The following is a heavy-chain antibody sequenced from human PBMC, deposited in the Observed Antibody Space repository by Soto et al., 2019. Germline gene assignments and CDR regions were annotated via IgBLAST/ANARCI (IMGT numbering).Heavy chain of an antibody. D-gene: IGHD2-8*01. Sequence: SETLSLTCTVSGGSISSSSYYWGWIRQPPGKGLEWIGSIYYSGSIYYNPSLKSRVTISVDTSKNQFSLKLSSVTAADTAVYYCARHQLPVYATSFDYWGQGTLVTVSS. J-gene: IGHJ4*02. CDR3: ARHQLPVYATSFDY. V-gene: IGHV4-39*01. CDR2: IYYSGSI. CDR1: GGSISSSSYY.